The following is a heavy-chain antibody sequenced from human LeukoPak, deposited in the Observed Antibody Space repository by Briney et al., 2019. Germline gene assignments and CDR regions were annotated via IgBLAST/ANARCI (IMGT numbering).Heavy chain of an antibody. CDR1: GXSISSGDYY. Sequence: SQTLSLTCTVSGXSISSGDYYWSWLRQPPGQGLEWIGSIYNSGGTNSNPSLKSRITIAVDTSKNQFSLKLSSVTATAAAVYYCARENSNSWYLDYWGQGTLVTVSS. J-gene: IGHJ4*02. CDR3: ARENSNSWYLDY. D-gene: IGHD6-13*01. CDR2: IYNSGGT. V-gene: IGHV4-61*08.